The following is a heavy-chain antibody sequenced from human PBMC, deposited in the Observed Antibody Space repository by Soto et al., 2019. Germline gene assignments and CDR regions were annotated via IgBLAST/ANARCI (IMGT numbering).Heavy chain of an antibody. CDR2: ISYDGSNK. CDR3: ARDSTVTTSGGMDV. V-gene: IGHV3-30-3*01. CDR1: GFTFSSYA. Sequence: QVQLVESGGGVVQPGRSLRLSCAASGFTFSSYAMHWVRQAPGKGLEWVAVISYDGSNKYYADSVKGRFTITRDNSKNTLYLQMNSLRAEDTAVYYCARDSTVTTSGGMDVWGQGTTVTVSS. D-gene: IGHD4-17*01. J-gene: IGHJ6*02.